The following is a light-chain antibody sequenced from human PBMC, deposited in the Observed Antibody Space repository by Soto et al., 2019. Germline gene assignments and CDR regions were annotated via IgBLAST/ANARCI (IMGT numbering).Light chain of an antibody. V-gene: IGKV1-9*01. Sequence: PSFLSASVGDRVTITCRASQDISSYLAWYQQKPGKVPKLLIFAASTLQSGVPSRFSGSGSGTEFTLTISSLQPEDFATYYCQQLNTYLALTFGGGTKVDIK. J-gene: IGKJ4*01. CDR3: QQLNTYLALT. CDR1: QDISSY. CDR2: AAS.